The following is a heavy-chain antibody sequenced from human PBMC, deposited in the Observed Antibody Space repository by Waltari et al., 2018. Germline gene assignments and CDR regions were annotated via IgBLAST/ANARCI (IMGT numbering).Heavy chain of an antibody. CDR2: IYHSGST. CDR1: GYSISSGYY. Sequence: QVQLQESGPGLVKPSETLSLTCAVSGYSISSGYYWGWIRQPPGKGLEWIGSIYHSGSTYYNPSLKSRVTISVDTSKNQFSLKLSSVTAADTAVYYCARRGSKIVATIYYFDYWGQGTLVTVSS. J-gene: IGHJ4*02. CDR3: ARRGSKIVATIYYFDY. V-gene: IGHV4-38-2*01. D-gene: IGHD5-12*01.